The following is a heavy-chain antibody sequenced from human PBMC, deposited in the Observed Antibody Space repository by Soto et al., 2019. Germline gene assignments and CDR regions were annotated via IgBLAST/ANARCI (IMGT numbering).Heavy chain of an antibody. CDR3: ASALSGWFLW. V-gene: IGHV1-2*02. D-gene: IGHD6-13*01. CDR1: GYTFTGDY. J-gene: IGHJ4*02. CDR2: ISPNSGDT. Sequence: QVQLVQSGAEVKTPGASVKVACQTSGYTFTGDYLHWVRQASGQGLEWMGWISPNSGDTKYAQQFLDRVTLTRDTSINTAFMELKRLKSDDTAVYYCASALSGWFLWWGQGSLVNVSS.